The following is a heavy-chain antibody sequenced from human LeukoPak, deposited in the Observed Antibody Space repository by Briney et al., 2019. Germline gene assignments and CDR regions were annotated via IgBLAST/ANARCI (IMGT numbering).Heavy chain of an antibody. J-gene: IGHJ4*02. V-gene: IGHV4-34*01. CDR1: GGSFSGYY. CDR3: ARGYGSGSYYQY. D-gene: IGHD3-10*01. Sequence: SETLSLTCAVYGGSFSGYYWSWIRQPPGKGLEWIGEINHSGGTNYNPSLKSRVTISVDTSKNQFSLKLSSVTAADTAVYYCARGYGSGSYYQYWGQGTLVTVSS. CDR2: INHSGGT.